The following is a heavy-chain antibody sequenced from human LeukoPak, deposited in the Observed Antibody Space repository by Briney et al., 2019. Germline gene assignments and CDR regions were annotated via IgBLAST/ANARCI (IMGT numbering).Heavy chain of an antibody. J-gene: IGHJ3*02. Sequence: SETLSLTCTVSGGSISSYYWSWIRQPPGKGLEWIGYIYYSGSTNYNPSLKSRVTVSVDMSKNQFSLKLSSVTAADTAVYYCARLLPHDAFDIWGQGTMVTVSS. CDR2: IYYSGST. CDR3: ARLLPHDAFDI. CDR1: GGSISSYY. V-gene: IGHV4-59*08. D-gene: IGHD2/OR15-2a*01.